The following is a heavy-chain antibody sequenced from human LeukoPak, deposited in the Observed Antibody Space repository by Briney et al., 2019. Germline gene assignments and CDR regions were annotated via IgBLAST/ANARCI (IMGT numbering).Heavy chain of an antibody. Sequence: GASVKVSCKASGGTFSSYAISWVRQAPGQGLKWMGGIIPIFGTANYAQKFQGRVTITADESTSTAYMELSSLRSEDTAVYYCARGLYRVGLQVLRSWGQGTLVTVSS. CDR2: IIPIFGTA. V-gene: IGHV1-69*13. CDR1: GGTFSSYA. CDR3: ARGLYRVGLQVLRS. D-gene: IGHD4-11*01. J-gene: IGHJ4*02.